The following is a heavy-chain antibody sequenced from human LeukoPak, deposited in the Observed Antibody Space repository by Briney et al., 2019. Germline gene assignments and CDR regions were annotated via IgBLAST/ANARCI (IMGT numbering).Heavy chain of an antibody. V-gene: IGHV3-7*01. J-gene: IGHJ4*02. D-gene: IGHD5-12*01. CDR1: GFTFSSYW. Sequence: GGSLRLSCAASGFTFSSYWMSWVRQAPGKGLEWVTNIKQDGSEKYYVDSVKGRFTISRDNAKNSLYLQMNSLRAEDTAVYYCARAGLYSGSGLDFWGQGALVSVSS. CDR2: IKQDGSEK. CDR3: ARAGLYSGSGLDF.